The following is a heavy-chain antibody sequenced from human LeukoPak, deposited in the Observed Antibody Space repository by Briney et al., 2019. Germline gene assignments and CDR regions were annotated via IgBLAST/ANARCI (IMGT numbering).Heavy chain of an antibody. Sequence: SETLSLTCAVYGGSFSGYYWSWIRQPPGNGLEWIGEINHSGSTNYNPSLKSRVTISVDTSKNQFSLKLGSGTAADAAVYYVAGGHHEGIWSGYYYFDSWGPGNLGTRSS. CDR2: INHSGST. V-gene: IGHV4-34*01. CDR1: GGSFSGYY. CDR3: AGGHHEGIWSGYYYFDS. J-gene: IGHJ4*02. D-gene: IGHD3-3*01.